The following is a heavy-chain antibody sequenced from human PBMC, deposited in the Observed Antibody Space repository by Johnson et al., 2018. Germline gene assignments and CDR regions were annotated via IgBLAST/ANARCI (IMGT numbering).Heavy chain of an antibody. CDR3: ARAPLRKLPYGVDV. D-gene: IGHD2-21*01. J-gene: IGHJ6*02. CDR1: GFTFSSYG. CDR2: IWYDGSNK. V-gene: IGHV3-33*01. Sequence: QVQLVQSGGGVVQPGRSLRLSCAVSGFTFSSYGMHWVRQAPGKGLQWVASIWYDGSNKYYTESVKGRFAISRDNSKNTLYLQMNSLRGEDTAVYYCARAPLRKLPYGVDVWGQGTTVTVSS.